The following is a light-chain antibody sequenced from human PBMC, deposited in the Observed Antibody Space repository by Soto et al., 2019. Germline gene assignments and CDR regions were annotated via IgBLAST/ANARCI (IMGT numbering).Light chain of an antibody. CDR1: QSISSY. V-gene: IGKV1-39*01. CDR2: AAS. CDR3: QQSYSTLRT. J-gene: IGKJ1*01. Sequence: DIQMTXSPSSLSASVGDRVTITCRASQSISSYLNWYQQKPGKAPKLLIYAASSLQSXXXXXXXXXXXXXXXXXXISSLQPEDFATYYCQQSYSTLRTFGQGTKVEIK.